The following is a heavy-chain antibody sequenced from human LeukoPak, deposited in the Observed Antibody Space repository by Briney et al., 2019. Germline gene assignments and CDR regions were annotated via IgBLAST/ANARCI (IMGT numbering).Heavy chain of an antibody. CDR3: ARDSEDGDDAFDI. V-gene: IGHV4-61*02. Sequence: SQTLSLTCTVSGGSISSVSYYWSWIRQPAGKGLEWIGRIYTSGSTNYNPSLKSRVTISVDTSKNQFSLKLSSVTAADTAVYYCARDSEDGDDAFDIWGQGTMVTVSS. J-gene: IGHJ3*02. D-gene: IGHD4-17*01. CDR2: IYTSGST. CDR1: GGSISSVSYY.